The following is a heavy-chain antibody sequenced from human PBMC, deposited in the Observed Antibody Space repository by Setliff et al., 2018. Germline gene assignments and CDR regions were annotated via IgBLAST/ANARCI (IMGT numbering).Heavy chain of an antibody. CDR1: GGSISTFY. D-gene: IGHD2-21*01. V-gene: IGHV4-59*01. CDR3: ARFLDPRDGYQNSPGFDF. J-gene: IGHJ4*02. Sequence: SETLSLTCTVSGGSISTFYWSWIRQSPEKGLEWIAYIHYSGSTNQNPSLKSRVTVSLDTPKNQFSLKLSYMTAADPAVYYCARFLDPRDGYQNSPGFDFWGQGALVTVSS. CDR2: IHYSGST.